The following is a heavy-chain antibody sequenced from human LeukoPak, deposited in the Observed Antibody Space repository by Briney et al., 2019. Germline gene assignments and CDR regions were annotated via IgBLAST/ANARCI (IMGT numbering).Heavy chain of an antibody. CDR1: GGSISSYY. CDR3: ARNLEMETTFHYFDYYMDV. J-gene: IGHJ6*03. V-gene: IGHV4-4*09. D-gene: IGHD5-24*01. Sequence: SETLSLTCTVSGGSISSYYWSWIRQPPGKGLEWIGYIYTSGSTNYNPSLKSRVTISVDTSKNQFSLKLSSVTAADTAVYYCARNLEMETTFHYFDYYMDVWGKGTTVIVSS. CDR2: IYTSGST.